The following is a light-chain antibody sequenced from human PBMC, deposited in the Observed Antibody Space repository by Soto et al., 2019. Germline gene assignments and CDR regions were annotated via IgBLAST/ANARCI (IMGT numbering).Light chain of an antibody. CDR1: QSVSTNY. Sequence: EIVLTQSPGALSLSPGERATLSCRTSQSVSTNYLAWYQEKPGQAPRLLIYGASSRATGIPDRFSGSGSGTDFPLTIGRLEPEDFAVYNCQHYGSSPPTWTFGQGTKVEIK. V-gene: IGKV3-20*01. J-gene: IGKJ1*01. CDR2: GAS. CDR3: QHYGSSPPTWT.